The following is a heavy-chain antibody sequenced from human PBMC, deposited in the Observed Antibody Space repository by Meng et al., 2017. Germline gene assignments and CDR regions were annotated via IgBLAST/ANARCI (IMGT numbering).Heavy chain of an antibody. J-gene: IGHJ6*02. CDR1: GFTFSSYE. V-gene: IGHV3-48*03. Sequence: GGSLRLSCAASGFTFSSYEMNWVRQAPGKGLEWVSYISSSGSTIYYADSVKGRFTFSRDNAKNSLYLQMNSLRAEDTAVYYCARYVGYSYGYGTDYYGMDVWGQGTTVTVSS. D-gene: IGHD5-18*01. CDR3: ARYVGYSYGYGTDYYGMDV. CDR2: ISSSGSTI.